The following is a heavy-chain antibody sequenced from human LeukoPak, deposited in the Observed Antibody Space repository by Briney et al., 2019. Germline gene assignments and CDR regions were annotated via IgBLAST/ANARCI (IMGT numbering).Heavy chain of an antibody. J-gene: IGHJ4*02. Sequence: TASETLSLTCTVSGGSISSSSYYWGWIRQPPGKGLEWIGSIYYSGSTYYNPSLKSRVTISVDTSKNQFSLKLSSVTAADTAVYYCARDNRYSYGYYDFDYWGQGTLVTFSS. CDR1: GGSISSSSYY. D-gene: IGHD5-18*01. V-gene: IGHV4-39*07. CDR2: IYYSGST. CDR3: ARDNRYSYGYYDFDY.